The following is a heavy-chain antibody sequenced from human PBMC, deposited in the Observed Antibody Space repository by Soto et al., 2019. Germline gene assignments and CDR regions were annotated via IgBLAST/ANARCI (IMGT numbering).Heavy chain of an antibody. D-gene: IGHD1-1*01. V-gene: IGHV4-30-2*01. J-gene: IGHJ5*02. CDR1: GGSISSGGYS. CDR3: GRDQLEGNWFDP. Sequence: QLQLQQSGSGLVRPSQTLSLTCSVSGGSISSGGYSWNWIRQPPGKGLEWIGYIDHSGSTIYNPSLKTRSPISADKSKNQFSLKLSSVTAADTAVYDCGRDQLEGNWFDPWGQGTLVTVSS. CDR2: IDHSGST.